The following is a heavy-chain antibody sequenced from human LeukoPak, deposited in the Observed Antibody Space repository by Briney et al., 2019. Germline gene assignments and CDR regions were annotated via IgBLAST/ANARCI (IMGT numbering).Heavy chain of an antibody. J-gene: IGHJ4*02. CDR1: GFTVSSNY. D-gene: IGHD3-22*01. CDR3: ARERFYYDSSGYYGADYYYFDY. V-gene: IGHV3-66*01. Sequence: GGSLRLSCAASGFTVSSNYMSWVRQAPGKGLEWVSVIYSGGSTYYADSVKGRFTISRDNSKNTLYLQMNSLRAEDTAVYYCARERFYYDSSGYYGADYYYFDYWGQGTLVTVSS. CDR2: IYSGGST.